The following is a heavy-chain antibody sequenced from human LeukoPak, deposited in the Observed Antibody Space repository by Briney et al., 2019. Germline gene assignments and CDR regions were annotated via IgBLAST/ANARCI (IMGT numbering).Heavy chain of an antibody. CDR3: ARDTEYGDYFDY. V-gene: IGHV3-7*01. Sequence: GGSLRLSCAASGFTFSRYWMTWVRQAPGKGLEWVANIKQDGSEKYYVDSVKGRFTISRDNAENSLYLQMNSLRAEDTAVYYCARDTEYGDYFDYWGQGTLVTVSS. D-gene: IGHD4-17*01. CDR1: GFTFSRYW. CDR2: IKQDGSEK. J-gene: IGHJ4*02.